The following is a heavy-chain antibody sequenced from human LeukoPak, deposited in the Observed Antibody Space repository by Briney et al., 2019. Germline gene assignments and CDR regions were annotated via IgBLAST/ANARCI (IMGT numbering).Heavy chain of an antibody. CDR2: IYYSGST. CDR1: GGSISSYY. Sequence: SETLSLTCTVSGGSISSYYWSWIWQPPGKGLEWIGYIYYSGSTNYNPSLKSRVTISVDTSKNQFSLKLSSVTAADTAVYYCARDPQSSIVVVNPDAFDIWGQGTMVTVSS. CDR3: ARDPQSSIVVVNPDAFDI. J-gene: IGHJ3*02. V-gene: IGHV4-59*12. D-gene: IGHD3-22*01.